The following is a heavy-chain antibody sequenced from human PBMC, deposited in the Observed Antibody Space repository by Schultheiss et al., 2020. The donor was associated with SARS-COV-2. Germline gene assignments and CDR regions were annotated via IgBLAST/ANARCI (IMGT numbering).Heavy chain of an antibody. J-gene: IGHJ4*02. V-gene: IGHV4-39*07. CDR1: GGSISSGGYY. CDR2: INHSGST. Sequence: SETLSLTCTVSGGSISSGGYYWSWIRQPPGKGLEWIGEINHSGSTNYNPSLKSRVTISVDTSKNQFSLKLSSVTAADTAVYYCARTKYYYDSSNDYYFDYWGQGTLVTVSS. CDR3: ARTKYYYDSSNDYYFDY. D-gene: IGHD3-22*01.